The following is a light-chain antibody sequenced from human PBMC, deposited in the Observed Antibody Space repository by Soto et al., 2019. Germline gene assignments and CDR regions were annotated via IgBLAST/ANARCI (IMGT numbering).Light chain of an antibody. CDR2: GGS. CDR3: QDGGTSHPWT. J-gene: IGKJ1*01. Sequence: EVVLTQSPGALSLSPGEGVTLSCRASQNIRGNELAWYRQKRGQAPRLLIYGGSSRAEGIPDRFSGRGTGTDFTLTISRLEPEESAVYYWQDGGTSHPWTFGQGTKLEIK. CDR1: QNIRGNE. V-gene: IGKV3-20*01.